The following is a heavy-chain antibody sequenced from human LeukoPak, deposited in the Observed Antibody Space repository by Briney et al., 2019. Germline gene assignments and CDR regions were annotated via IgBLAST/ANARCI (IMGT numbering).Heavy chain of an antibody. CDR3: AREAYRVAATPGDY. Sequence: GASVKVSCKASGYTFTSYGISWVRQAPVQGVEWMGWISAYNGNTNYAQKLQGRVTMTTDTSTSTAYMELRSLRSDDTAVYYCAREAYRVAATPGDYWGQGTLVTVSS. CDR1: GYTFTSYG. J-gene: IGHJ4*02. CDR2: ISAYNGNT. D-gene: IGHD2-15*01. V-gene: IGHV1-18*01.